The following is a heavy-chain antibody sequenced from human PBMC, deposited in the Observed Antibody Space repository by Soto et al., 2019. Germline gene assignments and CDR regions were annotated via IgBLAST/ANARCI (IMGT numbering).Heavy chain of an antibody. Sequence: SLTCTVSGASIITISHYWGWIRQPPGKGLEWIGTVYYSGSTYYNPSLQSRVAISVDTSKNQFSLKLSSVTAADTAVYYCARHRTSSRRHFDYWGQGTLVTVS. CDR2: VYYSGST. J-gene: IGHJ4*02. CDR3: ARHRTSSRRHFDY. CDR1: GASIITISHY. D-gene: IGHD6-6*01. V-gene: IGHV4-39*01.